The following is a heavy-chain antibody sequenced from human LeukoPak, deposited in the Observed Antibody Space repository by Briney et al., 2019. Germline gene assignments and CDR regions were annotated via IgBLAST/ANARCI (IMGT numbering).Heavy chain of an antibody. V-gene: IGHV4-38-2*02. CDR2: IYHSGST. CDR1: GYSISSGYY. J-gene: IGHJ4*02. Sequence: SEPLSLTCTVSGYSISSGYYWGWIRQPPGKGLGWIGSIYHSGSTYYNPSLKSRVTISVDTSKNQFSLKLSSVTAADTAVYYCARGTGAIDYWGQGTLVTVSS. D-gene: IGHD1-14*01. CDR3: ARGTGAIDY.